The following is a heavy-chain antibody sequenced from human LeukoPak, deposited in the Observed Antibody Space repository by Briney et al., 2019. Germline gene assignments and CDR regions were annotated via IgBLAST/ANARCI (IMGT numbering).Heavy chain of an antibody. CDR2: IYYSGST. V-gene: IGHV4-39*01. CDR1: GGSISSSSYY. Sequence: SETLSLACTVSGGSISSSSYYWGWIRQPPGKGLEWIGSIYYSGSTYYNPSLKSRVTISVATSKNQFSLKLSSVTAADTAVYYCAVSYTTENAFDIWGQGTMVTVSS. CDR3: AVSYTTENAFDI. D-gene: IGHD3-16*01. J-gene: IGHJ3*02.